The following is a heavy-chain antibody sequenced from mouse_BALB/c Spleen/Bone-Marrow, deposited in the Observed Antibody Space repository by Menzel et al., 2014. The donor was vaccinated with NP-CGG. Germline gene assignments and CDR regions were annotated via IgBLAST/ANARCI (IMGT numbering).Heavy chain of an antibody. CDR3: ARGSKGDYFDY. CDR1: GYTFTSSW. D-gene: IGHD2-5*01. J-gene: IGHJ2*01. Sequence: VQLVESGSVLVRPGASVKLSCKASGYTFTSSWTHWAKQRPGQGLEWIGEIHPNSGNTNYNEKFKGKATLTVDTSSSTAYVDLSSLTSEDSAVYYCARGSKGDYFDYWGQGTTLTVSS. V-gene: IGHV1S130*01. CDR2: IHPNSGNT.